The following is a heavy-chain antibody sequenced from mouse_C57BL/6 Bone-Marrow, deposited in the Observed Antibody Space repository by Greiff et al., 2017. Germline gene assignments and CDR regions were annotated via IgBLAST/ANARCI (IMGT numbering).Heavy chain of an antibody. J-gene: IGHJ4*01. CDR2: IYPRDGST. V-gene: IGHV1-85*01. D-gene: IGHD4-1*01. CDR1: GYTFTGYW. CDR3: ARGLGPYAMDY. Sequence: VQLQESGAELMKPGASVKLSCKATGYTFTGYWIEWVKQRPGHGLEWIGWIYPRDGSTKYNEKFKGKATLTVDTSSSTAYMELHSLTSEDSAVYFCARGLGPYAMDYWGQGTSVTFSS.